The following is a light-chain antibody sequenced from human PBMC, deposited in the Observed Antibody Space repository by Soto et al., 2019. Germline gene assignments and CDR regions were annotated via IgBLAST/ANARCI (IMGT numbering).Light chain of an antibody. V-gene: IGKV3-20*01. J-gene: IGKJ3*01. CDR1: QSISADY. CDR2: GGS. CDR3: QHYGSSVFT. Sequence: EIVLTQSPGTLSSSPGGRAALSCRASQSISADYLVWYQQKPGQAPRLLIYGGSSRATGIPDRFSGSGSGTDFTLTISRLAPEDVAVYYCQHYGSSVFTFGPGTKVDIK.